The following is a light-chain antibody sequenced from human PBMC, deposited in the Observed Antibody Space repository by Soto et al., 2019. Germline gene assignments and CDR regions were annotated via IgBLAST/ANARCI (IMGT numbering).Light chain of an antibody. V-gene: IGKV3-20*01. CDR3: QQYSSLPRT. CDR2: GAS. J-gene: IGKJ1*01. Sequence: ELVLTRSPGTLSLSPGERATPFGSTSKIVSAKYLAWYHQRPGQAPRVLIHGASSRARGIPARFTGSGSGTDFTLTITRLEPEDFGVYYCQQYSSLPRTFGQGTKVDIK. CDR1: KIVSAKY.